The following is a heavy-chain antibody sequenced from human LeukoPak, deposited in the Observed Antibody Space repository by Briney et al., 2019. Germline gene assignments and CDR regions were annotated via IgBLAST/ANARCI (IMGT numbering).Heavy chain of an antibody. Sequence: PSETLSLTCAVYGGSFSGYYWSWIRQPPGKGLEWIGEINHSGSTNYNPSLKSRVTISVDTSKNQFSLKLSSVTAADTAVYYCARAPGSYYSWARGPLATVS. CDR1: GGSFSGYY. V-gene: IGHV4-34*01. D-gene: IGHD1-26*01. CDR3: ARAPGSYYS. J-gene: IGHJ4*02. CDR2: INHSGST.